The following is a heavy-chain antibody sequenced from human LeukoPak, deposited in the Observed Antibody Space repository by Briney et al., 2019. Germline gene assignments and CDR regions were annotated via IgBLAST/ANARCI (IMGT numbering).Heavy chain of an antibody. V-gene: IGHV3-48*01. CDR1: GFTFSSYE. J-gene: IGHJ4*02. CDR3: ARDLVGTTYDY. D-gene: IGHD1-26*01. CDR2: ISSSSSTI. Sequence: GGSLRLSCAASGFTFSSYEMNWVRQAPGKGLEWVSYISSSSSTIYVADFVKGRFTISRDNAKNSLYLQMNSLRAEDTAVYYCARDLVGTTYDYWGQGTLVTVSS.